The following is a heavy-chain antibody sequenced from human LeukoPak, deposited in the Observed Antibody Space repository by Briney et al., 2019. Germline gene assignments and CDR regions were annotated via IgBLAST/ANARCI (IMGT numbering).Heavy chain of an antibody. CDR2: ISAYNGNT. V-gene: IGHV1-18*01. CDR1: GYTFTSYG. CDR3: PRDPSRASIAVAGSNWFDP. Sequence: ASVKVSCKASGYTFTSYGISWVRQAPGQGLEWMGWISAYNGNTNYAQKLQGRVTMTTDTSTSTAYMELRSLRSDDTAVYYCPRDPSRASIAVAGSNWFDPWGQGTLVTVSS. J-gene: IGHJ5*02. D-gene: IGHD6-19*01.